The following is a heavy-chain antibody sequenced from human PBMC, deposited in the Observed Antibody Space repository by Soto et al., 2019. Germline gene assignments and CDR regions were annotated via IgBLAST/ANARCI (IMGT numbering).Heavy chain of an antibody. J-gene: IGHJ3*01. CDR3: ANNGGFDF. CDR1: GFTFSSSS. D-gene: IGHD4-17*01. V-gene: IGHV3-23*01. CDR2: ISIRGDYR. Sequence: EGQLLQSGGGLVQPGESLRLSCAASGFTFSSSSMSWVRQAPGKGLEWVSSISIRGDYRYYADSVKGRFTISRDNSKNTLYLQMSSLTAEDTAVYYCANNGGFDFWGQGTMVAVSS.